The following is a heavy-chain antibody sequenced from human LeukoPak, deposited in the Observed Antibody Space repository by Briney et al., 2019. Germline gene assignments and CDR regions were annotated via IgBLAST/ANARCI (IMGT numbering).Heavy chain of an antibody. CDR2: IRYDGSNK. CDR1: GFTFSSYG. J-gene: IGHJ4*02. CDR3: AKEYSGSFSPFPSYFDY. Sequence: GGSLRLSCATSGFTFSSYGMHWVRQAPGRGLEWVAFIRYDGSNKYYADSVKGRFTISRDDSKNTLYLHLNSLRAEDTAVYYCAKEYSGSFSPFPSYFDYWGQGTLVTVSS. D-gene: IGHD1-26*01. V-gene: IGHV3-30*02.